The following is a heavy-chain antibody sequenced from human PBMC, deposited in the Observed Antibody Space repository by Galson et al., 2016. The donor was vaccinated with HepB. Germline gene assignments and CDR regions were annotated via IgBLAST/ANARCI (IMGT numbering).Heavy chain of an antibody. Sequence: SLRLSCAASGLTFSGYAMHWVRQAPGKGLEWVAVVSYDGSIISYADSVKGRFTISRHNSKNTLYLQMNGLRAEDTAVYYCTRVLIVYSSWSRNNYCYYGMDVWGQGTVVTVSS. V-gene: IGHV3-30*04. J-gene: IGHJ6*02. CDR2: VSYDGSII. D-gene: IGHD6-19*01. CDR3: TRVLIVYSSWSRNNYCYYGMDV. CDR1: GLTFSGYA.